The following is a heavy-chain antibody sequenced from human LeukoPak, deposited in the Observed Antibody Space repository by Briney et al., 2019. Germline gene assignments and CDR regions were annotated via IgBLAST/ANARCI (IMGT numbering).Heavy chain of an antibody. D-gene: IGHD5-24*01. Sequence: SETLSLTCTVSGGSISTYYWSWIRQPLGKGLEWIGFISDSGSTDYNPSLTSRVTISVDTSKNQFSLRLSSVTAADTAVYYCARHLKKDGYNYYFDYWGQGTLVTVSS. CDR3: ARHLKKDGYNYYFDY. V-gene: IGHV4-59*08. CDR2: ISDSGST. CDR1: GGSISTYY. J-gene: IGHJ4*02.